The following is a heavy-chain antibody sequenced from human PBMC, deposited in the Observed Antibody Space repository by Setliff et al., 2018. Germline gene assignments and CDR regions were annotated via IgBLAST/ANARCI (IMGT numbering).Heavy chain of an antibody. CDR2: INPGGGSA. CDR1: RYTLSRHY. D-gene: IGHD6-13*01. J-gene: IGHJ4*02. CDR3: GRAGVAAADRKGLLDH. Sequence: ASVKVSCKATRYTLSRHYMHWVRQAPGQGLEWMGIINPGGGSASIVEKFQGRVTMTSDTSTSTVYLDLSGLTSEDTAVYYCGRAGVAAADRKGLLDHWGQGTLVTVSS. V-gene: IGHV1-46*01.